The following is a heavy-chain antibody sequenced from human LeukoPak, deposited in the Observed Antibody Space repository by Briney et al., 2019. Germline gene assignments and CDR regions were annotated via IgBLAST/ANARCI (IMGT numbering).Heavy chain of an antibody. CDR3: AKDDAWLRYNH. CDR2: ISASDEST. V-gene: IGHV3-23*01. J-gene: IGHJ4*02. D-gene: IGHD2-2*02. Sequence: AGGSLRLSCAASAVTFRTYPMSWVRQAPGKGLQWVSGISASDESTYYADSVMGRSTISRDNSKNTQSLQMNCLRAEDTAIYYCAKDDAWLRYNHWGQGTLVTVSS. CDR1: AVTFRTYP.